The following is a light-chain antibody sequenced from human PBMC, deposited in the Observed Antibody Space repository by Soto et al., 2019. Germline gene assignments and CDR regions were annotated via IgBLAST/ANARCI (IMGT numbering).Light chain of an antibody. CDR2: DVT. Sequence: QSARTQPRSVSGSPGQSVTISCTGTGNDVGAYNYVSWYQQHPGRHPKLMIYDVTKWPSGVPERFSGSKSGNTASLTISGLQAEDEADYFCCSYAGGYIYLFGTGTKLTVL. CDR1: GNDVGAYNY. CDR3: CSYAGGYIYL. J-gene: IGLJ1*01. V-gene: IGLV2-11*01.